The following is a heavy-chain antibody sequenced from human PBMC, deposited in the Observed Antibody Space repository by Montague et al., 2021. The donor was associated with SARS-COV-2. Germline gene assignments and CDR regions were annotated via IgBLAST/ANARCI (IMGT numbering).Heavy chain of an antibody. Sequence: CAISGDSVSSNIATWNWIRQYPSRGLEWLGRTYYRSKWYNDYAESVKSRITIDPDTSKHRFSLHLNSVTPEDTAVYYCARIPVGSKYYFDFWGQGTLVTVSS. D-gene: IGHD2-2*01. CDR3: ARIPVGSKYYFDF. CDR2: TYYRSKWYN. J-gene: IGHJ4*02. CDR1: GDSVSSNIAT. V-gene: IGHV6-1*01.